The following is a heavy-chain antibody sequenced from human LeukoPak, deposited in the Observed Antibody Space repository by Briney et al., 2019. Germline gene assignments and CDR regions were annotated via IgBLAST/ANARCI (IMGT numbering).Heavy chain of an antibody. CDR1: GFIFSNYA. V-gene: IGHV3-74*01. CDR3: VVRGLTQQPVDY. CDR2: INSDGSST. J-gene: IGHJ4*02. D-gene: IGHD6-13*01. Sequence: GGSLRLSCATSGFIFSNYAMSWVRQAPGKGLVWVSRINSDGSSTSYADSVKGRFTISRDNAKNTLYLQMNSLRAEDTAVYYCVVRGLTQQPVDYWGQGTLVTVSS.